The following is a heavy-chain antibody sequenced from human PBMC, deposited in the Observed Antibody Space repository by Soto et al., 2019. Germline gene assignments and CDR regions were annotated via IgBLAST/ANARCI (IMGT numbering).Heavy chain of an antibody. J-gene: IGHJ4*02. CDR3: AKSSGKSYPESRVFDF. D-gene: IGHD1-26*01. CDR1: GFTFSNYA. CDR2: ITNDGGGT. Sequence: GGSLRLSCSASGFTFSNYAMTWVRQAPGEGLEWVAVITNDGGGTLHADSVKGRFTIFRDNSKDTLYLQMISLRAEDTAMYYCAKSSGKSYPESRVFDFWGQGTRVTVSS. V-gene: IGHV3-23*01.